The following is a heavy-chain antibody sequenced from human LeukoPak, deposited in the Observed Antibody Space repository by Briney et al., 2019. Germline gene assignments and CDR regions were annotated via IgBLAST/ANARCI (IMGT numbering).Heavy chain of an antibody. CDR1: GYTFTGHY. Sequence: GASVKVSCKASGYTFTGHYLHWVRQAPGQGLEWMGWINPNSGGTKYAQNFQGRVTMTRDTSISTAYMELSRLRSDDTAVYYCARVDYYYYMDVWGKGTTVTISS. CDR3: ARVDYYYYMDV. J-gene: IGHJ6*03. V-gene: IGHV1-2*02. CDR2: INPNSGGT.